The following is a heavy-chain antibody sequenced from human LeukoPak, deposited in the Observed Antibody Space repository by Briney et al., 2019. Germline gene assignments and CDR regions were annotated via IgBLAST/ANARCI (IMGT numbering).Heavy chain of an antibody. D-gene: IGHD6-13*01. Sequence: KPSETLSLTCAVYGGSFSGYYWSWIRQPPGEGLEWIGEINHSGSTNCNPSLKSRVTISVDTSKNQFSLKLSSVTAADTAVYYCARVLGVAAAGRFDYWGQGTLVTVSS. CDR1: GGSFSGYY. V-gene: IGHV4-34*01. J-gene: IGHJ4*02. CDR2: INHSGST. CDR3: ARVLGVAAAGRFDY.